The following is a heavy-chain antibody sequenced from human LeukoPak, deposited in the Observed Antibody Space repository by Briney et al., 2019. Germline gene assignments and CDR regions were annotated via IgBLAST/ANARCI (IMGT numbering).Heavy chain of an antibody. V-gene: IGHV3-11*06. J-gene: IGHJ4*02. CDR2: ISSSSSYT. CDR3: ASSDWAKDTFDY. Sequence: GGSLRLSCAASGFTFSDYYMSWIRQAPGKGLEWVSYISSSSSYTNYADSVKGRFTVSRDNAKNSLYLQMNSLRVEDTAVFYCASSDWAKDTFDYWGQGTLVTVSS. D-gene: IGHD2-21*01. CDR1: GFTFSDYY.